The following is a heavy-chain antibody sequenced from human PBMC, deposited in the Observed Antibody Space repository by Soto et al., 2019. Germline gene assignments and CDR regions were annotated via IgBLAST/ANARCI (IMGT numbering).Heavy chain of an antibody. D-gene: IGHD1-26*01. CDR3: ASWRSYSGSYCFDY. CDR2: VVPMYDSV. V-gene: IGHV1-69*06. Sequence: VASVKVSCKASGGTFNSYTSNWVRQAPGLGLEWVGQVVPMYDSVNYAENFQGRVTITADKSTKTAYMELTSLRSEDTALYFCASWRSYSGSYCFDYLGQGTLVPVSP. J-gene: IGHJ4*02. CDR1: GGTFNSYT.